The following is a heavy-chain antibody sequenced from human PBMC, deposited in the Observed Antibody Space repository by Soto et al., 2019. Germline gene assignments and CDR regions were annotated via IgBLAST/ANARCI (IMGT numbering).Heavy chain of an antibody. Sequence: QVQLQESGPGLAKPSETLSLTCTVSGGSISSYYWSWIRQPPGKGLEWIGYIYYSGSTNYNPTLKGRVTISVDTSKNQFSLKLSSVTAADTAVYYCAREGSYWGQGTLVTVSS. D-gene: IGHD6-19*01. V-gene: IGHV4-59*01. CDR2: IYYSGST. CDR3: AREGSY. CDR1: GGSISSYY. J-gene: IGHJ4*02.